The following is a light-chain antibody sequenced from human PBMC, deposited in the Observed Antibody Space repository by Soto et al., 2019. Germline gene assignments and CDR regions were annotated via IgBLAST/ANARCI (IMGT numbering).Light chain of an antibody. CDR1: QSISSW. CDR2: AAS. Sequence: DIQMTQSPSTLSASVGDRVTITCRASQSISSWLAWYQQKPGKAPKLLIYAASTLQSGVPSRFSGSGSGTDFTLTISRLEPEDFAVYYCQQYGSSPSLTFGGGTKVDIK. V-gene: IGKV1-5*01. CDR3: QQYGSSPSLT. J-gene: IGKJ4*01.